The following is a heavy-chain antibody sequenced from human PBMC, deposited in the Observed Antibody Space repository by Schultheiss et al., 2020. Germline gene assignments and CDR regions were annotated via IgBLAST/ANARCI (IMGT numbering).Heavy chain of an antibody. J-gene: IGHJ6*02. CDR3: ARDRAKYCSGGSCYPNYAMDV. CDR1: GFTFSSYW. V-gene: IGHV3-74*01. Sequence: GESMKISCAASGFTFSSYWMHWVRQAPGEGLVWVSRIDSDGSSTTYADSVKGRFTISRDNAKNTLYLQMNSLRAEDTAVYYCARDRAKYCSGGSCYPNYAMDVWGPGTTVTV. CDR2: IDSDGSST. D-gene: IGHD2-15*01.